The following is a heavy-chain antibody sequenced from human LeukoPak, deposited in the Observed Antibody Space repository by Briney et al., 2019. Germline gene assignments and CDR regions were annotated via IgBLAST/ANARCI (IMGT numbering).Heavy chain of an antibody. Sequence: ASVKVSCKASGYTSTSYGISWVRQAPGQGLEWMGWISAYNGNTNYAQKLQGRVTMTTNTSTSTAYMELRSRRSDDTAVYYCARDLEPYYYDSSGDGYWGQGTLVTVSS. CDR2: ISAYNGNT. J-gene: IGHJ4*02. CDR1: GYTSTSYG. D-gene: IGHD3-22*01. CDR3: ARDLEPYYYDSSGDGY. V-gene: IGHV1-18*01.